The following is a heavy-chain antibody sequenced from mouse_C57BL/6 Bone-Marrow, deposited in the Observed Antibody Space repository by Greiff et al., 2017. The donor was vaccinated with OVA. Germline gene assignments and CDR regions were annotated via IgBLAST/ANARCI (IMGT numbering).Heavy chain of an antibody. J-gene: IGHJ1*03. Sequence: EVQLVESGPGLVKPSQSLSLTCSVTGYSITSGYYWNWIRQFPGNKLEWMGYISYDGSNNYNPSLKNRISITRDTSKNQFFLKLNSVTTEDTATYYCAREGVYSNYRYFDVWGTGTTVTVSS. V-gene: IGHV3-6*01. CDR2: ISYDGSN. CDR3: AREGVYSNYRYFDV. D-gene: IGHD2-5*01. CDR1: GYSITSGYY.